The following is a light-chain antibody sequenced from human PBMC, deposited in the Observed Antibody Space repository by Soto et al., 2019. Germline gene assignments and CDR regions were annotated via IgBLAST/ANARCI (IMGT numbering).Light chain of an antibody. CDR2: GAS. CDR1: QSVSSN. Sequence: EIVMTQSPATLSVSPGERVTLSCRASQSVSSNLAWYQQKSGQAPRLLIYGASTRVTGIPGRFSGSGSGTEFTRTISSLQSEDFAIYYCQQYNNWPPVTFGQGTRLEIK. CDR3: QQYNNWPPVT. J-gene: IGKJ5*01. V-gene: IGKV3-15*01.